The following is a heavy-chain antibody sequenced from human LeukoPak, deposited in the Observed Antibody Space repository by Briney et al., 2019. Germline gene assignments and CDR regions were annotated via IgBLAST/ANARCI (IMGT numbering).Heavy chain of an antibody. CDR3: ARGNVTVAGGAFDY. D-gene: IGHD6-19*01. Sequence: SETLSLTCTVSGGSISSYYWSWIRQPPGKGLEWIGEINHSGSTNYNPSLKSRVTISVDTSKNQFSLKLSSVTAADTAVYYCARGNVTVAGGAFDYWGQGTLVTVSS. CDR2: INHSGST. CDR1: GGSISSYY. J-gene: IGHJ4*02. V-gene: IGHV4-34*01.